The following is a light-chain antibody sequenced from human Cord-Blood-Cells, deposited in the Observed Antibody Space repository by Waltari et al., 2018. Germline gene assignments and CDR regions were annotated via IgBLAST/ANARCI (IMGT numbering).Light chain of an antibody. CDR1: SRGVGGYYY. J-gene: IGLJ2*01. CDR3: SSYAGSNNLV. CDR2: EVS. Sequence: HSPLTPPPSASGSPGQSVTIPCTGTSRGVGGYYYVFWYQQHPGKAPKLMIYEVSKRPSGVPDRFSGSKSGNTASLTVSGLQAEDEADYYCSSYAGSNNLVFGGGTKLTVL. V-gene: IGLV2-8*01.